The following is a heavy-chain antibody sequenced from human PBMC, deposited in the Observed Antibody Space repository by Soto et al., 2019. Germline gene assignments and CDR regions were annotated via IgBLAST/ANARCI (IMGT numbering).Heavy chain of an antibody. CDR3: VGGQYYFDY. Sequence: QVQLVESGGGVVQPGRSLRLSCAASGFPFTSYGMHWVREGPDKGLEWVAIISYDGSDKYYADSVKGRFTISRDNCKNALYLQMNSVRPEETALYYCVGGQYYFDYRGQGTLVIVSS. D-gene: IGHD3-10*01. J-gene: IGHJ4*02. CDR2: ISYDGSDK. V-gene: IGHV3-30*03. CDR1: GFPFTSYG.